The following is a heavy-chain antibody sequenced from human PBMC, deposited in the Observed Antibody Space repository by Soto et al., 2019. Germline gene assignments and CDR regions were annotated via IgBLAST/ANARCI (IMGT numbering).Heavy chain of an antibody. Sequence: QVQLQESGPGLVKPSQTLSLTCTVSGGSISSADYYWSWIRQPPGKGLEWIGYIYYSGNTYYNPSLKSRVTISLDTSKNHFSVRLSSVTAADTAVYYCARGPYSSRAVTEFDPWGQGTLVTVSS. D-gene: IGHD6-13*01. CDR2: IYYSGNT. CDR3: ARGPYSSRAVTEFDP. J-gene: IGHJ5*02. CDR1: GGSISSADYY. V-gene: IGHV4-30-4*01.